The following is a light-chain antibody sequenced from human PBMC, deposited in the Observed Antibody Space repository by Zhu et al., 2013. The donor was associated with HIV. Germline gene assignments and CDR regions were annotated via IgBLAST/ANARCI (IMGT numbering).Light chain of an antibody. V-gene: IGLV1-44*01. CDR1: SSNIGSNT. CDR2: SNT. CDR3: VAWDDRLNGVL. J-gene: IGLJ2*01. Sequence: QSVLTQPLSASGTPGQRVAISCSGASSNIGSNTVNWYQQLPGAAPKLLIYSNTQRPSGVPDRFSGSKSGTSASLAISGLQSEDEAAYYCVAWDDRLNGVLFGGGTKLTVL.